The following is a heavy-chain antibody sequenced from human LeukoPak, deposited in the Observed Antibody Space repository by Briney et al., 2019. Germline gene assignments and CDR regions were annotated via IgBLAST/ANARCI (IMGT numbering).Heavy chain of an antibody. Sequence: GGSLRLSCAASGLTFSKYSMTWVRQAPGKGLEWVSFIDTSSSTMYYTDSVKGRFTISRDNAKNSLYLQMNSLKVEDTARYYCARDNWVDCWGQGTLVTVSS. J-gene: IGHJ5*01. V-gene: IGHV3-48*04. CDR1: GLTFSKYS. CDR2: IDTSSSTM. CDR3: ARDNWVDC.